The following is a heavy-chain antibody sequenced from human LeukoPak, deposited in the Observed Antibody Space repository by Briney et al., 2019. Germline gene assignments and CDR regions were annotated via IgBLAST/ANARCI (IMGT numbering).Heavy chain of an antibody. CDR1: GYTFTNYY. J-gene: IGHJ3*02. D-gene: IGHD2-15*01. CDR3: ARPQDQHVATDAFDN. V-gene: IGHV1-46*01. Sequence: ASVKVSCKASGYTFTNYYMHWVRQAPGQGLEWMGIINPSGGSTSYAQKFQDRVTMTRDTSTSTVYMELRSLRSDGTAVYYCARPQDQHVATDAFDNWGQGTMVTVSP. CDR2: INPSGGST.